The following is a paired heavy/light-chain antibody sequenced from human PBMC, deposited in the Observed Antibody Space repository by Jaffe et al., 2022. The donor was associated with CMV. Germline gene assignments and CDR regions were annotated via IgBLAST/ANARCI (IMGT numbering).Light chain of an antibody. V-gene: IGKV3-20*01. J-gene: IGKJ3*01. CDR2: GAS. CDR3: QQYGSSRFT. Sequence: EIVLTQSPGTLSLSPGERATLSCRASQSVSSSYLAWYQQKPGQAPRLLIYGASSRATGIPDRFSGSGSGTDFTLTISRLEPEDFAVYYCQQYGSSRFTFGPGTKVDIK. CDR1: QSVSSSY.
Heavy chain of an antibody. CDR1: GFTFSSYA. D-gene: IGHD1-26*01. J-gene: IGHJ6*02. V-gene: IGHV3-23*01. Sequence: EVQLLESGGGLVQPGGSLRLSCAASGFTFSSYAMSWVRQAPGKGLEWVSAISGSGGSTYYADSVKGRFTISRDNSKNTLYLQMNSLRAEDTAVYYCAKRLAPPQGATYYYYGMDVWGQGTTVTVSS. CDR3: AKRLAPPQGATYYYYGMDV. CDR2: ISGSGGST.